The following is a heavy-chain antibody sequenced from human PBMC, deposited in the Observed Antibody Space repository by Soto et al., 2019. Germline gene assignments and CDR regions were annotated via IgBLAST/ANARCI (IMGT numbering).Heavy chain of an antibody. CDR1: GGSFSGYY. CDR3: ARDPVLRFLEWSRYYYYYYGMDV. D-gene: IGHD3-3*01. J-gene: IGHJ6*02. Sequence: SETLSLTCADYGGSFSGYYWSWIRQPPRKGLEWIGEINHSGSTNYNPSLKSRVTISVDTSKNQFSLKLSSVTAADTAVYYCARDPVLRFLEWSRYYYYYYGMDVWGQGTTVTVSS. CDR2: INHSGST. V-gene: IGHV4-34*01.